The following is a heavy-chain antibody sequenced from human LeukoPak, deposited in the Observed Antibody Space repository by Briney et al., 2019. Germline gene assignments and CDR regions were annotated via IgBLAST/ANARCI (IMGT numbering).Heavy chain of an antibody. CDR1: GFTFSSHS. Sequence: GGSLRLSCAASGFTFSSHSMNWVRQAPGKGLEWVSAISASGSSTYYADSVRGRFTISRDNSKNTLYLQMNSLRAEDTAVYYCAKDPRFDYWGQGTLVTVSS. CDR2: ISASGSST. J-gene: IGHJ4*02. CDR3: AKDPRFDY. V-gene: IGHV3-23*01.